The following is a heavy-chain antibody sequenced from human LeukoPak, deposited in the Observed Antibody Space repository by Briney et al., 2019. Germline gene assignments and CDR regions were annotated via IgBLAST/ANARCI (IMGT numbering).Heavy chain of an antibody. CDR1: GYTFTSYD. D-gene: IGHD3-3*01. CDR2: MNPNSGNT. J-gene: IGHJ6*02. CDR3: ATSYDFWSDYYNYYGMDV. Sequence: ASVKVSCKASGYTFTSYDINWVRQATGQGLEWMGWMNPNSGNTGCAQKLQGRVTMTRNTSISTAYMELSSLRSEDTAVYYCATSYDFWSDYYNYYGMDVWGQGTTVTVSS. V-gene: IGHV1-8*01.